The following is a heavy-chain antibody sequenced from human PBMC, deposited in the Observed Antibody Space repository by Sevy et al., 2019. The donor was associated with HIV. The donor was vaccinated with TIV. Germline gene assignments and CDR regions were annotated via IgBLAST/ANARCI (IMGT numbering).Heavy chain of an antibody. Sequence: SETLSLTCAVYGGSFSGYYWSWIRQPPGKGLEWIGEINHSGSTNYNPSLRSRVTISVETSKNQFSLKLSSVTAADTAVYYCAGGGGFAAHAPPPHYYYGMDVWGQGTTVTVSS. D-gene: IGHD3-3*01. CDR3: AGGGGFAAHAPPPHYYYGMDV. CDR1: GGSFSGYY. J-gene: IGHJ6*02. CDR2: INHSGST. V-gene: IGHV4-34*01.